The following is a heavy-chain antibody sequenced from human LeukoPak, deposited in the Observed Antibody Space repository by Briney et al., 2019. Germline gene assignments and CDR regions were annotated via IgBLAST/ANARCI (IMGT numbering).Heavy chain of an antibody. CDR2: LRSNGDTA. CDR3: ARGQELDDGVFDS. Sequence: GGSLRLSCAASGFTFSSFAMTWVRQAPGTGLEWVSTLRSNGDTAYNPDSVKGRFTISRDNSKNTVYLQMNILRVEDTAIYYCARGQELDDGVFDSWGQGTLVTVSA. V-gene: IGHV3-23*01. CDR1: GFTFSSFA. D-gene: IGHD1-1*01. J-gene: IGHJ4*02.